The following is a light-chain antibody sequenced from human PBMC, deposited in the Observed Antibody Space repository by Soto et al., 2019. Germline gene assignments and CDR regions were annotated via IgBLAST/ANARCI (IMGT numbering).Light chain of an antibody. CDR1: QSVSSN. J-gene: IGKJ2*01. CDR2: AAS. CDR3: QQYNNSPPT. Sequence: DIVMTQSPATLSVSPGERATLSCRASQSVSSNLAWYQQKPGKAPRLLIYAASTRATGVPARFSGSGSGTEFTITISSLQSEDFAIYYCQQYNNSPPTFGQGTKLEIK. V-gene: IGKV3-15*01.